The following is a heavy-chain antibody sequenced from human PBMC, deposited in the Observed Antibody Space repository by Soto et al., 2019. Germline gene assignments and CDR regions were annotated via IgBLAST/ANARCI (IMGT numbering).Heavy chain of an antibody. J-gene: IGHJ5*02. Sequence: QVQLVQSGAEVKKPGASVKVSCKASGYTFTSYGISWVRQAPGQGLEWMGWISAYNGNTNYAQKLQGRVTMTTDTSKSTAYMELRSLRSDDTAVYYCARTYCGGDCSTEWHNWFDPWGQGTLVTVSS. V-gene: IGHV1-18*01. CDR2: ISAYNGNT. CDR1: GYTFTSYG. D-gene: IGHD2-21*02. CDR3: ARTYCGGDCSTEWHNWFDP.